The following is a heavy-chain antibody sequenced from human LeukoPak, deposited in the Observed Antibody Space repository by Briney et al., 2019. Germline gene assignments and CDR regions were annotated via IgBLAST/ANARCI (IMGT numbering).Heavy chain of an antibody. D-gene: IGHD6-19*01. Sequence: GGSLRLSCAASGFTFSSSAMSWVRQAPGKGLEWVSGTSASGGSTYSADSVKGRFTISRDNFKNTLYLQMNSLRAEDTAVYYCAKWGGGAVAAFFDHWGQGTLVAVSS. CDR3: AKWGGGAVAAFFDH. CDR1: GFTFSSSA. V-gene: IGHV3-23*01. J-gene: IGHJ4*02. CDR2: TSASGGST.